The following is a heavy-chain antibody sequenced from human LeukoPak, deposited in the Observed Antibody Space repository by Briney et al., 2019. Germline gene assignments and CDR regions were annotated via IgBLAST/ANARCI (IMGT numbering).Heavy chain of an antibody. CDR2: IYYSGST. CDR1: GGSISSSRYY. CDR3: ARVSPYYGSGRSTVDY. V-gene: IGHV4-39*07. Sequence: PSETLSLTCTVSGGSISSSRYYWGWIRQPPGKGLEWIGNIYYSGSTYYNPSLKSRVTISLDTSKNQFSLKLNSVTAADTAVYYCARVSPYYGSGRSTVDYWGQGTLVTVSS. D-gene: IGHD3-10*01. J-gene: IGHJ4*02.